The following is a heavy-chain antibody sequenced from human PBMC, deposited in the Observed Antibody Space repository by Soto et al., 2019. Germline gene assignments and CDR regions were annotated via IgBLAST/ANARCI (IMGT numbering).Heavy chain of an antibody. D-gene: IGHD6-13*01. CDR3: ARSITAAGHFDY. CDR2: IYYSGST. V-gene: IGHV4-30-4*01. J-gene: IGHJ4*02. CDR1: GASICSGDYY. Sequence: TLSLTCPVSGASICSGDYYWGWIRQPPGKGLEWIGYIYYSGSTYYNPSLKSRVSISVDTSKNQFSLKLSSVTAADTAVYYCARSITAAGHFDYWGQGTPVTVSS.